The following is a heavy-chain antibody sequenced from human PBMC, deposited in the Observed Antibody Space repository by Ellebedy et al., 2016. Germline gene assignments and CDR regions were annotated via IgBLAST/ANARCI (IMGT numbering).Heavy chain of an antibody. D-gene: IGHD6-6*01. CDR2: IYSGGDT. J-gene: IGHJ4*02. V-gene: IGHV3-53*01. Sequence: GESLKISXAASGSTFSGYTMNWVRQAPGKGLEWVSLIYSGGDTSYADSVKGRFTISRDSSRNTLYLQMNSLRAEDTAVYYCAPRAIAAPKWGQGTLVTVSS. CDR3: APRAIAAPK. CDR1: GSTFSGYT.